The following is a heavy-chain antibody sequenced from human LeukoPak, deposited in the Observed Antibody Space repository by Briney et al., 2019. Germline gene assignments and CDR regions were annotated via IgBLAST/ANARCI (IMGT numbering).Heavy chain of an antibody. CDR1: GGSFSGYY. CDR2: INHSGST. Sequence: PSETLSLTCAVYGGSFSGYYWSWIRQPPGKGLEWIGEINHSGSTNYNPSLKSRVTISVDTSKNQFSLKLSSVTAADTAVYYCARDLWIQLWLPVGFDYWGQGTLVTVSS. V-gene: IGHV4-34*01. J-gene: IGHJ4*02. D-gene: IGHD5-18*01. CDR3: ARDLWIQLWLPVGFDY.